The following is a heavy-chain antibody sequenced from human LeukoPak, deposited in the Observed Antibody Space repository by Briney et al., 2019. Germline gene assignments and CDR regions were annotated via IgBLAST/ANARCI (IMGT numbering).Heavy chain of an antibody. D-gene: IGHD6-6*01. V-gene: IGHV4-59*12. CDR3: ASKGSY. Sequence: PSETLSLTCTVSGGSISSYYWSWIRQPPGKGLEWIGYIYYSGSTNYNPSLKSRVTISVDTSKNQFSLKLSSVTAADTAVYYCASKGSYWGQGTLVTVSS. CDR1: GGSISSYY. J-gene: IGHJ4*02. CDR2: IYYSGST.